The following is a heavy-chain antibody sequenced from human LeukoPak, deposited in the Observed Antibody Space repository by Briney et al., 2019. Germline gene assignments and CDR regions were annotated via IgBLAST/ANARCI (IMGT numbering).Heavy chain of an antibody. Sequence: PSETLSLTCTVSGGSISTYYWSWIRQPPGKGLEWIGYIYYSGVTNYNPSLKSRVTISVDTSKNQFSLRLSSVTAADTAVYYCARSAWSQSFYWYFNLWGRGTLVTVSS. D-gene: IGHD2-8*02. CDR2: IYYSGVT. J-gene: IGHJ2*01. CDR1: GGSISTYY. CDR3: ARSAWSQSFYWYFNL. V-gene: IGHV4-59*01.